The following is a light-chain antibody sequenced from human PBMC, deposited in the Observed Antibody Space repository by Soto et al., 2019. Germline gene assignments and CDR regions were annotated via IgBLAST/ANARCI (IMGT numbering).Light chain of an antibody. CDR1: QSVDTW. CDR2: KAS. Sequence: DIQMTQFPSTLSASVGDRVTITCRASQSVDTWLAWYQQKPGKAPSLVIYKASNLESGVPSRFSGSGSGTEFTLTIRSLQPDDFATYYCQQYYNYPRTFGQGTKVEVK. CDR3: QQYYNYPRT. V-gene: IGKV1-5*03. J-gene: IGKJ1*01.